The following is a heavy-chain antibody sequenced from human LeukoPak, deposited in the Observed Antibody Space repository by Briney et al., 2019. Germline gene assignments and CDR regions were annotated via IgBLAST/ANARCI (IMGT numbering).Heavy chain of an antibody. CDR2: INPNSGGT. CDR3: ARDGGSGSYEELDY. Sequence: ASVKVSCKASGYTFTSYHMHWVRQAPGQGLEWMGWINPNSGGTNYAQKFQGRVTMTRDTSISTAYMELSRLRSDDTAVYYCARDGGSGSYEELDYWGQGTLVTVSS. CDR1: GYTFTSYH. D-gene: IGHD1-26*01. V-gene: IGHV1-2*02. J-gene: IGHJ4*02.